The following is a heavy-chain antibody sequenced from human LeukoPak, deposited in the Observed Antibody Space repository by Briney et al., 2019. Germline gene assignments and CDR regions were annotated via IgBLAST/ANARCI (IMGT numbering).Heavy chain of an antibody. V-gene: IGHV3-21*01. J-gene: IGHJ4*02. CDR2: ISSTSTYI. D-gene: IGHD1-1*01. CDR1: GFTFSSYR. CDR3: ARDRGGTSFVDY. Sequence: AGGSLRLSCVASGFTFSSYRMNWVRQAPGKGLEWVSSISSTSTYIYYADSLKGRFTISRDKAKNSLFLQMNSLGAEDTAVYYCARDRGGTSFVDYWGQGTLVTVSS.